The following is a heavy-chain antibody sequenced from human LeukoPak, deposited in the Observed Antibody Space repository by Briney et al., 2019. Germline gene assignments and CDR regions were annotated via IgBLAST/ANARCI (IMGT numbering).Heavy chain of an antibody. V-gene: IGHV4-39*07. J-gene: IGHJ6*03. CDR2: VYYSGST. Sequence: SETLSLTCAVSGGSISSSSYNWGWIRQPPGKGLEWIESVYYSGSTYYNPSLKSRITISVDTSKNQFSLKLSSFTTAATAFYYCARAAYYYYYMDVWGKGTTVT. CDR3: ARAAYYYYYMDV. CDR1: GGSISSSSYN.